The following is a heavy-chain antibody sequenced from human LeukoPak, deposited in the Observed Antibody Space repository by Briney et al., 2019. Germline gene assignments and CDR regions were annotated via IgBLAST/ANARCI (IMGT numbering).Heavy chain of an antibody. CDR3: ARVEVPRDINDWYSNL. Sequence: PSETLSLTCTVSGYSIAHGFFWAWIRQPPGGGLEWIGSLYHSGTTYYNTSLKSRISTSVDTSKNQFSLKLRLVTAADTAVYYCARVEVPRDINDWYSNLWGRGTLVTVSS. V-gene: IGHV4-38-2*02. D-gene: IGHD2-15*01. CDR1: GYSIAHGFF. J-gene: IGHJ2*01. CDR2: LYHSGTT.